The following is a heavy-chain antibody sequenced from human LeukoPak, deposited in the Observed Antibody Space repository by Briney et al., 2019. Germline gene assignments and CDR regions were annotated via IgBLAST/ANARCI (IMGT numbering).Heavy chain of an antibody. CDR3: ARQYYYGSGDY. CDR1: GFTFSSYE. D-gene: IGHD3-10*01. CDR2: ISSSGSTI. Sequence: GGSLRLSCAASGFTFSSYEMNWVRQAPGKELEWVSYISSSGSTIYYADSVKGRFTISRDNAKNSLYLQMYSLRAEDTAVYYCARQYYYGSGDYWGQGTLVTVSS. V-gene: IGHV3-48*03. J-gene: IGHJ4*02.